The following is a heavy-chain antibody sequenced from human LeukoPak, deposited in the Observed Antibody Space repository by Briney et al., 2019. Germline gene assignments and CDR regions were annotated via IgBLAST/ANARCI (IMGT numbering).Heavy chain of an antibody. V-gene: IGHV3-33*01. D-gene: IGHD4-17*01. CDR3: ARAYDGDYYYYGMDV. Sequence: GGSLRLSCAASGFTFSDYAIHWVRQAPGKGLEWVAVIWYDGSTKYYADSVKGRFTISRDNSKNTLYLQMNSLRDEDTAVYYCARAYDGDYYYYGMDVWGQGTTVTVSS. J-gene: IGHJ6*02. CDR2: IWYDGSTK. CDR1: GFTFSDYA.